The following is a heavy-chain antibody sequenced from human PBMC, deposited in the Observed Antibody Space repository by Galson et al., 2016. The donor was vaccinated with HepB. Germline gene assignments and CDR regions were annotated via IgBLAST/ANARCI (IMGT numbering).Heavy chain of an antibody. Sequence: SLRLSCAASEFIFSSYWMSWVRQAPGKGLEWVADIKEDGSEKYYADSVKGRFTISRDNAKNSLYLQMNSLRAEDTAVYYGAKYSGSYKGYDYWGQGTLVTVSS. V-gene: IGHV3-7*02. CDR2: IKEDGSEK. CDR3: AKYSGSYKGYDY. D-gene: IGHD1-26*01. J-gene: IGHJ4*02. CDR1: EFIFSSYW.